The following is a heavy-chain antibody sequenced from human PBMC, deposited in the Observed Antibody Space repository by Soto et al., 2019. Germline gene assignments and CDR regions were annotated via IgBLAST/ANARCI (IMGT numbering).Heavy chain of an antibody. CDR3: ARDPGPYSSGWPTFDY. J-gene: IGHJ4*02. V-gene: IGHV6-1*01. CDR2: TYYRSKWYN. D-gene: IGHD6-19*01. Sequence: SQTLSLTCAISGDSVSSNSAAWNWIRQSPSRGLEWLGRTYYRSKWYNDYAVSVKSRTTINPDTSKNQFSLQLNSVTPEDTAVYYCARDPGPYSSGWPTFDYWGQGTLVTVSS. CDR1: GDSVSSNSAA.